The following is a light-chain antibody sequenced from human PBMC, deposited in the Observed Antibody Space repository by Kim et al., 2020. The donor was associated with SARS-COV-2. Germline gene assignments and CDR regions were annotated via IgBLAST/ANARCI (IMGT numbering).Light chain of an antibody. V-gene: IGLV3-21*04. CDR2: YDS. Sequence: SYELTQPPSVSVAPGKTARITCGGNNIGSKSVHWYQQNPGQAPVVVIYYDSDRPSGIPERFSGSNSGNTATLTISRVEAGDEADYYCQVWDSISDHPVFG. J-gene: IGLJ2*01. CDR1: NIGSKS. CDR3: QVWDSISDHPV.